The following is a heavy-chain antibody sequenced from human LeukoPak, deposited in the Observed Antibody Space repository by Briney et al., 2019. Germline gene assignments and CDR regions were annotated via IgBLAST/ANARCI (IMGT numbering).Heavy chain of an antibody. CDR1: GFTFSNYA. CDR3: AKPIQLWSPFDY. CDR2: ISGSGGST. J-gene: IGHJ4*02. D-gene: IGHD5-18*01. Sequence: GGSLGLCCVASGFTFSNYAMSWVRQAPGKGLEWVSAISGSGGSTYYADSVKGRFTISRDNPKNTLYLQMNSLRAEDTAVYYCAKPIQLWSPFDYWGQGTLVTVSS. V-gene: IGHV3-23*01.